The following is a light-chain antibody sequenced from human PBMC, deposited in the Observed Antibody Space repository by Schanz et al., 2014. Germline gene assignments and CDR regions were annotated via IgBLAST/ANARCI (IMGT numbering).Light chain of an antibody. J-gene: IGKJ1*01. Sequence: DIPMTQSPSTLSASVGDRVTLTCRASQSISSWLAWYQQKPGKAPKLLIYDASSLESGVPSRFSGSGSGTEFTLTISSLQSEDFAVYYCQQYKNWPWTFGQGTNVEIK. CDR1: QSISSW. V-gene: IGKV1-5*01. CDR2: DAS. CDR3: QQYKNWPWT.